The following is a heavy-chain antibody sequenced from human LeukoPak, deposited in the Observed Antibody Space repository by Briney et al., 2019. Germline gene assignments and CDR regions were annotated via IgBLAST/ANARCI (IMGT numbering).Heavy chain of an antibody. CDR2: ISADNGNT. CDR3: AADLKSRWSFDY. J-gene: IGHJ4*02. CDR1: GYTFTSYG. V-gene: IGHV1-18*01. D-gene: IGHD3-3*01. Sequence: TSVKVSCKASGYTFTSYGISWVRQAPGQGLEWMGWISADNGNTNYAQKFQERVTITRDMSTSTAYMELSSLRSEDTAVYYCAADLKSRWSFDYWGQGTLVTVSS.